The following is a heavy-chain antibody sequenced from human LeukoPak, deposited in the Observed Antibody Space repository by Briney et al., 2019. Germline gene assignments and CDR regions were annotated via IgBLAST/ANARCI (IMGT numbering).Heavy chain of an antibody. CDR3: ASRSGYSYGTPDY. V-gene: IGHV4-34*01. CDR1: GGSFSGYY. CDR2: INHSGST. J-gene: IGHJ4*02. D-gene: IGHD5-18*01. Sequence: SETLSLTCAVYGGSFSGYYWSWIRQPPGKGLEWIGEINHSGSTNYNPSLKSRVTISVDKSKNQFSLKLSSVTAADTAVYYCASRSGYSYGTPDYWGQGTLVTVSS.